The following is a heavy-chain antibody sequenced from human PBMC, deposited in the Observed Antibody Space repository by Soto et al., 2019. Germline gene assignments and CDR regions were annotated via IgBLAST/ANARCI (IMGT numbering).Heavy chain of an antibody. J-gene: IGHJ3*01. CDR1: GFTFSSYW. CDR2: IKQDGGEK. V-gene: IGHV3-7*01. CDR3: ARQPEIYWSGGAFDL. Sequence: EVQLVESGGGLVQPGGSLRLSCAASGFTFSSYWMSWVRQAPGKGLEWVANIKQDGGEKYYVDSVKGRFTISRDNAKNSLYLQMNSLRAEDTAVYYCARQPEIYWSGGAFDLWGQGTMVTVSS. D-gene: IGHD2-8*02.